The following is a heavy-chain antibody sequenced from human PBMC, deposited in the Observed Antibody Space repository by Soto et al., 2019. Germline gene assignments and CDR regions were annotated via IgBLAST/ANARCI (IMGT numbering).Heavy chain of an antibody. J-gene: IGHJ6*02. CDR1: GFTFSSYA. CDR2: ISYDGSNK. CDR3: ASCSKGEYIQWSLDV. D-gene: IGHD2-15*01. V-gene: IGHV3-30-3*01. Sequence: HPGGSLRLSCAASGFTFSSYAMHWVRQAPGKGLEWVAVISYDGSNKYYADSVKGRFTISRDNSKNTLYLQMNSLRAEDTAVYYCASCSKGEYIQWSLDVWGQGTTVTVSS.